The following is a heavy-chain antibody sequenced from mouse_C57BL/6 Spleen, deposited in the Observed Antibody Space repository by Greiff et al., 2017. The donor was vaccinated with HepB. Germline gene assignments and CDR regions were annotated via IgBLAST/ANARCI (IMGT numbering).Heavy chain of an antibody. V-gene: IGHV5-6*01. CDR3: ARHPLGRDCYAMDY. CDR1: GFTFSSYG. Sequence: EVKVVESGGDLVKPGGSLKLSCAASGFTFSSYGMSWVRQTPDKRLEWVATISTGGSYTYYPDSVKGRFTISRDNAKNTLYLQMSSLKSEDTAMYYCARHPLGRDCYAMDYWGQGTSVTVSS. CDR2: ISTGGSYT. D-gene: IGHD4-1*01. J-gene: IGHJ4*01.